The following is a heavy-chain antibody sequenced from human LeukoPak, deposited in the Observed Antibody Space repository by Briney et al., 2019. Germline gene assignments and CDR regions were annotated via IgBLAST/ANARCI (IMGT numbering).Heavy chain of an antibody. V-gene: IGHV4-59*08. Sequence: SDTQSLPCTVCVRFHNRYYGSCPPHSRERGVEGIRYISHSGSTNYNPSLKSRVIISVDMSKNQFSLKLTSVTAADAAVYYCARHGQERAVVTPLYYFDYWGQGTLVTVSS. J-gene: IGHJ4*02. D-gene: IGHD5-18*01. CDR1: VRFHNRYY. CDR2: ISHSGST. CDR3: ARHGQERAVVTPLYYFDY.